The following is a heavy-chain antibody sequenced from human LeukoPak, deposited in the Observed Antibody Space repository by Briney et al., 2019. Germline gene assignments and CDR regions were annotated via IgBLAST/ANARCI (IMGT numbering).Heavy chain of an antibody. V-gene: IGHV4-38-2*02. CDR2: IYHSGST. J-gene: IGHJ4*02. D-gene: IGHD3-22*01. CDR1: GYSISSGFY. Sequence: SETLSLTCTVSGYSISSGFYWGWIRQPPGKGLEWIGSIYHSGSTHYNPSLKSRVTISVDTSKNQFSLKLSSVTAADTAVYSCARVYYYDSSAPAGGYYFDYWGQGTLVTVSS. CDR3: ARVYYYDSSAPAGGYYFDY.